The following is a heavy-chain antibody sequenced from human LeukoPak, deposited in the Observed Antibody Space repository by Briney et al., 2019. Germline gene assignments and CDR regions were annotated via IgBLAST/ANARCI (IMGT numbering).Heavy chain of an antibody. Sequence: PGGSLRLSCAASGVTFSNYGMHWVRQAPGKGLEWVALISSDGNDKLYGDSVEGRFTISRDDSKSTLYLQMNSLRAEDTAVYYCTTKVIRGNSGDDYDDWGQGTLVTVSS. CDR2: ISSDGNDK. V-gene: IGHV3-30*03. CDR3: TTKVIRGNSGDDYDD. CDR1: GVTFSNYG. J-gene: IGHJ4*02. D-gene: IGHD5-12*01.